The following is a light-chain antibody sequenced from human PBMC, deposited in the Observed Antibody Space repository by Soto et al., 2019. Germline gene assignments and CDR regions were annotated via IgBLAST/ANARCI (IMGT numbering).Light chain of an antibody. CDR3: LQHNTYPLT. CDR2: AAS. CDR1: QAISND. J-gene: IGKJ4*01. V-gene: IGKV1-17*01. Sequence: DIQMTQSPSSLSASVGDRVTITSRARQAISNDLGWYQQKPGKAPKRLIYAASSLQSGVPSRFSGSGFGTEFTLTISSLQPEDFATYYCLQHNTYPLTFGGGTKVEI.